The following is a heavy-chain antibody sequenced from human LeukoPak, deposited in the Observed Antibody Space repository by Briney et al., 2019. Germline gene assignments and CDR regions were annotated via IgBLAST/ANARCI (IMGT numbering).Heavy chain of an antibody. CDR2: MNPNSGNT. Sequence: ASVKVSCKASGYTFTSYDINWVRQATGQGLEWMGWMNPNSGNTGYAQKFQGRVTMTRNTSISTAYMELSSLRSEDTAVYYCARGKLGYCTNGVCYFYYGMDAWGQGTTVTVSS. CDR3: ARGKLGYCTNGVCYFYYGMDA. J-gene: IGHJ6*02. CDR1: GYTFTSYD. D-gene: IGHD2-8*01. V-gene: IGHV1-8*01.